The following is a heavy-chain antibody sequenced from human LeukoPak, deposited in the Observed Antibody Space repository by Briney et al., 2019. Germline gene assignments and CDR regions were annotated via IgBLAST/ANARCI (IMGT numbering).Heavy chain of an antibody. D-gene: IGHD3-22*01. CDR2: IYYSGST. CDR1: GGSISSSSYY. CDR3: ARDGLGTYYYDSSGDPDFDP. V-gene: IGHV4-39*07. Sequence: SETLSLTCTVSGGSISSSSYYWGWIRQPPGKGLEWIGSIYYSGSTYYNPSLKSRVTISVDTSKNQFSLKLSSVTAADTAVYYCARDGLGTYYYDSSGDPDFDPWGQGALVTVSS. J-gene: IGHJ5*02.